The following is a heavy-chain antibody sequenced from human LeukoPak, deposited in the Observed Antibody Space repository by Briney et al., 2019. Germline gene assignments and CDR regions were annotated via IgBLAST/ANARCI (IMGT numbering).Heavy chain of an antibody. CDR3: ARGTWRIQLEAYYFDY. V-gene: IGHV3-33*01. CDR2: IWYDGSNK. CDR1: GFTFSSYG. J-gene: IGHJ4*02. Sequence: GGSLRLSCAASGFTFSSYGMHWVRQAPGNGLEWVAVIWYDGSNKYYADSVKGRFTISRDNSKNTLYLQMNSLRAEDTAVYYCARGTWRIQLEAYYFDYWGQGTLVTVSS. D-gene: IGHD3-3*01.